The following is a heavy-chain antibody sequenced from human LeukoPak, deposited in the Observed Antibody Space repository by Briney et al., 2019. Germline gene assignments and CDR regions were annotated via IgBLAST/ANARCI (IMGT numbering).Heavy chain of an antibody. Sequence: SETLSLTCTVSGGSISTYYWNWIRQPPGKGLEWIGYIHYGGSTNYNPSLKSRVTISVDTSKNDFSLKLSSVTAADTAVYYCARTTGGYCSGSSCYYYYYYMNVWGKGTTVTVSS. D-gene: IGHD2-15*01. V-gene: IGHV4-59*01. J-gene: IGHJ6*03. CDR2: IHYGGST. CDR1: GGSISTYY. CDR3: ARTTGGYCSGSSCYYYYYYMNV.